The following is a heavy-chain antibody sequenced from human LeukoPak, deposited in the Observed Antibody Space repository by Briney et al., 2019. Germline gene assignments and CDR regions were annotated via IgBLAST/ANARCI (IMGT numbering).Heavy chain of an antibody. Sequence: GSSVKVSCKASGGTFSSYAISWVRQAPGQGLEWMGGIIPIFGTANYAQKFQGRVTITTDESTSTAYMELSSLSSEDTAVYYCARWNSETDAFDIWGQGTMVTVSS. CDR1: GGTFSSYA. CDR3: ARWNSETDAFDI. J-gene: IGHJ3*02. D-gene: IGHD1-7*01. V-gene: IGHV1-69*05. CDR2: IIPIFGTA.